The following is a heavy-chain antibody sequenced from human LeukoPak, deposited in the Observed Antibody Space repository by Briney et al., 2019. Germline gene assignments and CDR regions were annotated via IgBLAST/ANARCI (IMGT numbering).Heavy chain of an antibody. D-gene: IGHD3-10*01. V-gene: IGHV4-34*01. CDR1: GGSFSGYY. Sequence: SETLSLTCAVYGGSFSGYYWSWIRQPPGKGLGWIGEINHSGSTNYNPSLKSRVTISVDTSKNQFSLKLSSVTAADTAVYYCARSRWYGSGSYYKYNWFDPWGQGTLVTVSS. CDR2: INHSGST. J-gene: IGHJ5*02. CDR3: ARSRWYGSGSYYKYNWFDP.